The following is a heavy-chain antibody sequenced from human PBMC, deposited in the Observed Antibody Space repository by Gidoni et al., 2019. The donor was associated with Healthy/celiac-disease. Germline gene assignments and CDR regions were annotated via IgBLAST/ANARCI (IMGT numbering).Heavy chain of an antibody. CDR1: GGTFSSYA. Sequence: QVQLVQSGAEVKKPGSSVKVSCKASGGTFSSYAISWVRQAPGQGLEWMGRIIPILGIANYAQKFQGRVTITADKSTSTAYMELSSLRSEDTAVYYCARDRAPYYYDSSGYLHGPSHRSDYWGQGTLVTVSS. J-gene: IGHJ4*02. CDR2: IIPILGIA. D-gene: IGHD3-22*01. V-gene: IGHV1-69*04. CDR3: ARDRAPYYYDSSGYLHGPSHRSDY.